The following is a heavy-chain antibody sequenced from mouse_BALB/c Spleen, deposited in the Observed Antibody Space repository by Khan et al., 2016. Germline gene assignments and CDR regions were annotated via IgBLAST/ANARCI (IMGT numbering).Heavy chain of an antibody. CDR3: ASCYGSSYALDY. V-gene: IGHV1-7*01. D-gene: IGHD1-1*01. CDR1: GYTFTSYW. CDR2: INPSTGYT. Sequence: VQLQESGAELAKPGASVKMSCKASGYTFTSYWMHWVKQRPGQGLEWIGYINPSTGYTEYNQKFKDKATLTADKSSSTAYMQLSSLTSEDSAVYYAASCYGSSYALDYWGHGTSVTVSS. J-gene: IGHJ4*01.